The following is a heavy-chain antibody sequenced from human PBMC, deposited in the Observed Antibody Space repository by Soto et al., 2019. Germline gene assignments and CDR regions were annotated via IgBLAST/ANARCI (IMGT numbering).Heavy chain of an antibody. D-gene: IGHD4-17*01. CDR1: GFTFSNYG. J-gene: IGHJ6*02. CDR2: VSHNGNDK. CDR3: AKATTGMDV. V-gene: IGHV3-30*18. Sequence: EGSLRLSCAASGFTFSNYGMHWVRQAPGKGLEWVAIVSHNGNDKYYVDSVKGRFTISRDNSKNTVYLQMNNLRADDTAVYYCAKATTGMDVWGQGTTVTVSS.